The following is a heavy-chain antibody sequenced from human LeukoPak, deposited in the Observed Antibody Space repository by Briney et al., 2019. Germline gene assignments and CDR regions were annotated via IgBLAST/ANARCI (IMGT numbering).Heavy chain of an antibody. V-gene: IGHV3-23*01. CDR1: GFTFTNYG. J-gene: IGHJ4*02. CDR2: ISDSGGST. D-gene: IGHD2-15*01. CDR3: AKDNRMVALDY. Sequence: GGSLRLSCAASGFTFTNYGMNWVRQAPGKGVEWVSAISDSGGSTYYPDCVKGRFTISRDNSKNTVDLQMNSLRAEDTAVYYCAKDNRMVALDYWGQGILVTVSS.